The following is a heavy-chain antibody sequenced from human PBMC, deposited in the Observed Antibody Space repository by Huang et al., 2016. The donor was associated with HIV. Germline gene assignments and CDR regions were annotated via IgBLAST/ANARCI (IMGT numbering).Heavy chain of an antibody. Sequence: QVQLVQSGAEVKNPGASVRVSCKASGYTFTDSNIHWVRQAPGQGLEWMGVINPKRGGTIYAQRFQGRSTMTRDTTISTVHMDLRRIQSDDTAVYFCARDWSFGSSTSPADWGQGTLVTVSS. CDR1: GYTFTDSN. J-gene: IGHJ4*02. D-gene: IGHD6-6*01. V-gene: IGHV1-2*02. CDR3: ARDWSFGSSTSPAD. CDR2: INPKRGGT.